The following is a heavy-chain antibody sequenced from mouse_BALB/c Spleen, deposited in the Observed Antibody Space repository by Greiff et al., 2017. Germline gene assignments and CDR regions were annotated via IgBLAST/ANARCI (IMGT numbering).Heavy chain of an antibody. CDR1: GYAFTSYN. Sequence: VQLKESGPELVKPGASVKVSCKASGYAFTSYNMYWVKQSHGKSLEWIGYIDPYNGGTSYNQKFKGKATLTVDKSSSTAYMHLNSLTSEDSAVYYCASRYYYAMDYWGQGTSVTVSS. CDR3: ASRYYYAMDY. V-gene: IGHV1S135*01. J-gene: IGHJ4*01. CDR2: IDPYNGGT.